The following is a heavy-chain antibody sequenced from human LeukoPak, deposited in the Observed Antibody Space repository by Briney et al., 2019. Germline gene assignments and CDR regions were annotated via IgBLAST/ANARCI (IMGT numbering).Heavy chain of an antibody. J-gene: IGHJ6*03. CDR2: INPNSGGT. D-gene: IGHD2-2*01. Sequence: GASVKVSCKASGYTFTGYYMHWVRQAPGQGLEWMGWINPNSGGTNYAQKFQGRATMTRDTSISTAYMELSSLRSEDTAVYYCAIVLVPAAGYYYMDVWGKGTTVTVSS. CDR1: GYTFTGYY. V-gene: IGHV1-2*02. CDR3: AIVLVPAAGYYYMDV.